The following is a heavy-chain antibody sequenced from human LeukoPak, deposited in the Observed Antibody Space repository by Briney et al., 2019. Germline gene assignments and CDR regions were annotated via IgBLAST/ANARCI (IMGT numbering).Heavy chain of an antibody. V-gene: IGHV1-2*02. J-gene: IGHJ4*02. CDR3: ARVGIKGYSYGFPRVDY. CDR2: INSNSGSP. CDR1: GYSFSGYY. Sequence: ASVQVSCKASGYSFSGYYIHWVRQAPGQALEWLGWINSNSGSPYSPQKFQDRVTMTRDTSISTAYMELSSLRSDDTAVYYCARVGIKGYSYGFPRVDYWGQGTLVTVSS. D-gene: IGHD5-18*01.